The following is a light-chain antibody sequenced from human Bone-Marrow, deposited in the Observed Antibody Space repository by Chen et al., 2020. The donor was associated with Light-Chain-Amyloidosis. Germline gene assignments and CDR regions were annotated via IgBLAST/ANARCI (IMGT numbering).Light chain of an antibody. CDR1: SSGVGGDNH. J-gene: IGLJ1*01. CDR2: EVT. CDR3: SSYTITNTLV. Sequence: QSALTQPASVSGSPGQSITISRTGTSSGVGGDNHVSWYQQHPDKAPKLMIYEVTNRPSWVPDRFSGSKSDNTASLTISGLQTEDEADYFCSSYTITNTLVFGSGTRVTVL. V-gene: IGLV2-14*01.